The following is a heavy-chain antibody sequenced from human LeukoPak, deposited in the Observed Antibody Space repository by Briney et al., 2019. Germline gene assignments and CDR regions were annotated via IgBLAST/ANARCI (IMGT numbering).Heavy chain of an antibody. V-gene: IGHV3-48*01. CDR3: ARQRAGFTVTTSDY. Sequence: PGGSLRLSCAASEFTFSSYSMNRVRQAPGKGLEWVPYISGSSSTIYYADSVKGRFTISRDNAKNSLYLQMNSLRAEDTAVYYCARQRAGFTVTTSDYWGQGTLVTVSS. J-gene: IGHJ4*02. D-gene: IGHD4-17*01. CDR1: EFTFSSYS. CDR2: ISGSSSTI.